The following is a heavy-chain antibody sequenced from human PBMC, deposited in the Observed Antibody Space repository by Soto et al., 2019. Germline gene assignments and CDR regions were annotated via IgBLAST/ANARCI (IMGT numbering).Heavy chain of an antibody. CDR1: GCAFSSYA. J-gene: IGHJ4*02. D-gene: IGHD3-22*01. Sequence: SVKVSCKASGCAFSSYAISWVRQAPGQELEWMGGIIPIFGTANYAQKFQGRVTITADKSTSTAYMELRRLRSEDTAVYYCARGGRNYYDSSGNLGYWGQGTLVTVSS. V-gene: IGHV1-69*06. CDR2: IIPIFGTA. CDR3: ARGGRNYYDSSGNLGY.